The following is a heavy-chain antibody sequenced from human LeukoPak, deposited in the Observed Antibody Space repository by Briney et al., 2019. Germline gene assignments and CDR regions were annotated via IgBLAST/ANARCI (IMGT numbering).Heavy chain of an antibody. V-gene: IGHV4-34*01. CDR3: ARRVIAARPSSFDY. Sequence: SETLSLTCAVYGGSFSGYYWSWIRQPPGKGLEWIGEINHSGGTNYNPSLKSRVTISVDTSKNQFSLKLSSVTAADTAVYYCARRVIAARPSSFDYWGQGTLVTVSS. J-gene: IGHJ4*02. CDR2: INHSGGT. D-gene: IGHD6-6*01. CDR1: GGSFSGYY.